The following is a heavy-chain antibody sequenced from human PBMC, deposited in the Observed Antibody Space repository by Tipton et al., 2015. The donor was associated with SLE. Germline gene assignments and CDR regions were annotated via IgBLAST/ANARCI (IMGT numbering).Heavy chain of an antibody. CDR1: GGSMSSDTYY. D-gene: IGHD4-17*01. V-gene: IGHV4-61*09. Sequence: TLSLTCTVSGGSMSSDTYYWSWIRQPAGKGLECIGHVSSRGSPTYHPSLKSRVTMSIDASQNRVSLRLKSVSAADTAVYYCARGSDGEYVRYFDVWGPGTLVTVSS. CDR2: VSSRGSP. CDR3: ARGSDGEYVRYFDV. J-gene: IGHJ2*01.